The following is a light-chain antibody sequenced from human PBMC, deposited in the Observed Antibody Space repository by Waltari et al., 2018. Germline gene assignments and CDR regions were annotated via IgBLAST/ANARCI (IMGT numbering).Light chain of an antibody. CDR1: QSVLFSSNNKNY. CDR2: WAS. Sequence: DIVMTQSPDSLAVSLGERATIQCKSSQSVLFSSNNKNYLAWYQQKPGQPPQLLIYWASTRESGVPDRFAGSGSGTDFTLTISTLQAEDVAVYYCQQYYSVPFTFGPGTKVDIK. CDR3: QQYYSVPFT. V-gene: IGKV4-1*01. J-gene: IGKJ3*01.